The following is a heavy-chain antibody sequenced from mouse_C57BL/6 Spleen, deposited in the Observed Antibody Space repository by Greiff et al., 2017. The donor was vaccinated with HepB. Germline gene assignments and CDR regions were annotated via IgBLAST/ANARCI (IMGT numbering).Heavy chain of an antibody. CDR3: ARNLFDY. V-gene: IGHV1-76*01. Sequence: VKVVESGAELVRPGASVKLSCKASGYTFTDYYINWVKQRPGQGLEWIARIYPGSGNTYYNEKFKGKATLTAEKSSSTAYMQLSSLTSEDSAVYFCARNLFDYWGQGTTLTVSS. CDR1: GYTFTDYY. J-gene: IGHJ2*01. CDR2: IYPGSGNT.